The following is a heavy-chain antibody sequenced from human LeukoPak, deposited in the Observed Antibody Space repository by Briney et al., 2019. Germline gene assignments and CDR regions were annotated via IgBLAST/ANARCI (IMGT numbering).Heavy chain of an antibody. V-gene: IGHV3-30*02. CDR1: GFTFSSNG. CDR2: TRYDESKT. CDR3: AKARYSGSPALDF. D-gene: IGHD1-26*01. Sequence: TGGSLRLSCAPSGFTFSSNGMHWVRQTPGKGLDWVAFTRYDESKTFYGDSVRGRFTISRDNSKNTLYLQMNSLTTDDSAVYYCAKARYSGSPALDFWGQGTLVTVSS. J-gene: IGHJ4*02.